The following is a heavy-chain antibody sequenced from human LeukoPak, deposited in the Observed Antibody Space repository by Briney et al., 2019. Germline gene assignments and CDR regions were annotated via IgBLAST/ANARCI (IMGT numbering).Heavy chain of an antibody. CDR1: GFTFSSYS. J-gene: IGHJ4*02. Sequence: GGSLRLSCAASGFTFSSYSMNWVRQAPGKGLEWVSSISSSSSYIYYADSVKGRFTISRDNAKNSLYLQMNSLRAEDTAVYYCARGSIMITFGGVIATDFDYWGQGTLVTASS. CDR2: ISSSSSYI. CDR3: ARGSIMITFGGVIATDFDY. V-gene: IGHV3-21*01. D-gene: IGHD3-16*02.